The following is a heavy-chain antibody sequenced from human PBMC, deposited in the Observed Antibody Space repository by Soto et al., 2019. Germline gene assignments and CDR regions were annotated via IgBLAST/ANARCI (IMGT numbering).Heavy chain of an antibody. Sequence: GGSLRLSCSAPGFTFSIYAMHWVRQAPGKGLEYVSSISTNGGSTHYADSVKGRFTISRDNSKNTQYLQMSRLRADDTAVYYCVKGEYYYDSSGYYPFDYWGQGTLVNVSS. J-gene: IGHJ4*02. CDR2: ISTNGGST. CDR1: GFTFSIYA. D-gene: IGHD3-22*01. CDR3: VKGEYYYDSSGYYPFDY. V-gene: IGHV3-64D*06.